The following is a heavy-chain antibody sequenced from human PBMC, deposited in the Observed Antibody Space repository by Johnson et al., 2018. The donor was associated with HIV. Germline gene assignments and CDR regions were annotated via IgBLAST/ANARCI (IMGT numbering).Heavy chain of an antibody. J-gene: IGHJ3*02. CDR2: IRYDGSNK. Sequence: QVQLVESGGGLVKPGGSLRLSCAASGFIFSSYGMHWVRQAPGKGLEWVAFIRYDGSNKYYADSVKGRFTISRDNSKNTLYLQMNSLRAEDTAVYYCARDIVAARGVIDAFDIWGQGTMVTVSS. V-gene: IGHV3-30*02. CDR3: ARDIVAARGVIDAFDI. CDR1: GFIFSSYG. D-gene: IGHD6-6*01.